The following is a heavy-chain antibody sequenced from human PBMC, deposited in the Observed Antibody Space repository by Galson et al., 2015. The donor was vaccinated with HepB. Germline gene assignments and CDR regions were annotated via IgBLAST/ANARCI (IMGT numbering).Heavy chain of an antibody. CDR1: GFTFSSYE. V-gene: IGHV3-48*03. CDR2: ISSSGSTI. D-gene: IGHD1-26*01. J-gene: IGHJ3*02. CDR3: AREVDSGSYYGAFEI. Sequence: SLRLSCAASGFTFSSYEMNWVRQAPGKGLEWVSYISSSGSTIYYADSVKGRFTISRDNAKNSLYLQMNSLRAEDTAVYYCAREVDSGSYYGAFEIWGQGTMVTVSS.